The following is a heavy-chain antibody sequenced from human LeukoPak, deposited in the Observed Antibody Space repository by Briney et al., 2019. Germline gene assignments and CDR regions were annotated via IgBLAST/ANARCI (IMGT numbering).Heavy chain of an antibody. CDR1: GGSISSYY. D-gene: IGHD6-13*01. J-gene: IGHJ4*02. Sequence: PSETLSLTCTVSGGSISSYYWSWIRQPPGKGLEWIGYIYYSGSTNYNPSLKSRVTISVDTSKNQFSLKLSSVTAADTAVYYCARVFRDSSSWSQYYFDYWGQGTLVTVSS. CDR2: IYYSGST. CDR3: ARVFRDSSSWSQYYFDY. V-gene: IGHV4-59*08.